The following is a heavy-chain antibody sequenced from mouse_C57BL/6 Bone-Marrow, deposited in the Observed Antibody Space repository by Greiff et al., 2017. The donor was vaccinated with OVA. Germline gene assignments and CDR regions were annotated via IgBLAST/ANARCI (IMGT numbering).Heavy chain of an antibody. Sequence: QVQLQQPGAELVMPGASVKLSCKASGYTFTSYWMHWVKQRPGQGLEWIGEIDPSDSYTNYNQKFKGKSTLTVDKSSSTAYMQLSSLTSEDSAVYYCARTMMVKKAWFAYWGQGTLVTVSA. CDR3: ARTMMVKKAWFAY. D-gene: IGHD2-3*01. CDR2: IDPSDSYT. V-gene: IGHV1-69*01. CDR1: GYTFTSYW. J-gene: IGHJ3*01.